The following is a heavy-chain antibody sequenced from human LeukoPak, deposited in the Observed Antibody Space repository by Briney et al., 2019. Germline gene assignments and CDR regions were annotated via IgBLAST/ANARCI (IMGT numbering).Heavy chain of an antibody. CDR2: ISYDGSNK. Sequence: GGSLRLSCAASGFTFSSYAMHWVRQAPGKGLEWVAVISYDGSNKYYADSVKGRFTISRDNSKNTLYLQMNSLRAEDTAVYYCASSSVPADWLLIDYWGQGTLVTVSS. CDR1: GFTFSSYA. J-gene: IGHJ4*02. CDR3: ASSSVPADWLLIDY. D-gene: IGHD3-9*01. V-gene: IGHV3-30-3*01.